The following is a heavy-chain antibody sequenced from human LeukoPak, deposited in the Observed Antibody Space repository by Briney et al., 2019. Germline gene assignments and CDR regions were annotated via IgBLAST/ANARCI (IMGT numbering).Heavy chain of an antibody. V-gene: IGHV1-69*04. D-gene: IGHD5-24*01. CDR2: IIPILGIA. CDR3: ARSGRDGYNLDYYYYGMDV. Sequence: GASVKVSCKASGGTFSSYAISWVRQAPGQGLEWMGRIIPILGIANYAQKFQGRVTITADKSTSTAYMELSSLRSKDTAVYYCARSGRDGYNLDYYYYGMDVWGQGTTVTVSS. CDR1: GGTFSSYA. J-gene: IGHJ6*02.